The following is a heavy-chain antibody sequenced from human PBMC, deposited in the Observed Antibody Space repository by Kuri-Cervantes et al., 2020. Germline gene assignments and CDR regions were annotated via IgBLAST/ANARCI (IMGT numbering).Heavy chain of an antibody. CDR1: GYTFTSYD. V-gene: IGHV1-8*01. J-gene: IGHJ4*02. Sequence: ASVKVSCKASGYTFTSYDINWVRQATGQGLERMGWMNPNSGNTGYAQKFQGRVTMTRNTSISTAYMELSSLRSEDTAVYYCARAHKRITIFRSRLPGLDYWGQGTLVTVSS. D-gene: IGHD3-3*01. CDR3: ARAHKRITIFRSRLPGLDY. CDR2: MNPNSGNT.